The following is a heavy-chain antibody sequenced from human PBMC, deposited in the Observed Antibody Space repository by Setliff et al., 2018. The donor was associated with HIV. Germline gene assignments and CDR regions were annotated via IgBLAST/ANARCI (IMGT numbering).Heavy chain of an antibody. Sequence: ASVKVSCKASGYTFTNSDINWVRQAPGQGLEWMGWINPNSGGTNYAQKFQGRVTMTRDTSISTAYMELSSLRSDDTAVYYCARCMTMTGNWFDPWGQGTLVTVSS. V-gene: IGHV1-2*02. D-gene: IGHD3-22*01. CDR1: GYTFTNSD. CDR3: ARCMTMTGNWFDP. J-gene: IGHJ5*02. CDR2: INPNSGGT.